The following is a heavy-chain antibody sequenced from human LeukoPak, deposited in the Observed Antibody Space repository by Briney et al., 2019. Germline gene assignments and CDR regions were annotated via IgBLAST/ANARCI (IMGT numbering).Heavy chain of an antibody. CDR2: IYHSGST. CDR1: GYSFSSGYY. J-gene: IGHJ2*01. V-gene: IGHV4-38-2*02. CDR3: ARDDWYFDL. Sequence: PSETLSLTCDVSGYSFSSGYYWGWIRQPPGKGLEWIGSIYHSGSTYYNPSLKSRVTISVDTSKNQFSLNLSSVTAADTAVYYCARDDWYFDLWGRGTLVTVSS.